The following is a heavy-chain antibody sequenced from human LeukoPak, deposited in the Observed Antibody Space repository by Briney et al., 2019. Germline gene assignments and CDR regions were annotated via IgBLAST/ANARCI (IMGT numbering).Heavy chain of an antibody. CDR2: ISYDGSNK. Sequence: GGSLRLSCAASGFTFSSYGMHWVRQAPGKGLEWVAVISYDGSNKYYADSVKGRFTISRDNSKNTLYLQMNSLRAEDTAVYYCAKDGTVTTEGYFDYWGQGTLVTVSS. CDR1: GFTFSSYG. CDR3: AKDGTVTTEGYFDY. D-gene: IGHD4-17*01. V-gene: IGHV3-30*18. J-gene: IGHJ4*02.